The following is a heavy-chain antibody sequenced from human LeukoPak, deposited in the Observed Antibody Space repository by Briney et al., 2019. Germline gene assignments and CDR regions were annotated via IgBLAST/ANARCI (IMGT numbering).Heavy chain of an antibody. D-gene: IGHD2/OR15-2a*01. CDR2: ISGDGGDI. Sequence: GGSLRLSCAASGFTFSSYSMTWVRQAPGKGLEWVSGISGDGGDIYYADSVKGRFTISRDNSKDTLLLQMDSLRAEDTAVYYCAQRGIGNYFPLGFWGQGTLVTVSS. CDR3: AQRGIGNYFPLGF. J-gene: IGHJ4*02. CDR1: GFTFSSYS. V-gene: IGHV3-23*01.